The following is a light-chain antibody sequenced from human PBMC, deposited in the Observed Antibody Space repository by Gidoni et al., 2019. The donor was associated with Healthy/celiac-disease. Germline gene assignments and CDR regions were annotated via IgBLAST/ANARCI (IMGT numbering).Light chain of an antibody. CDR2: SAS. CDR1: QSISSY. J-gene: IGKJ2*04. Sequence: DIQMTHSPSSLSASVGDRVTITCRASQSISSYLNWYHQKPGKAPKLLIYSASSLQSGVQARFRGSGYGTDFTITISSRKPEDFATYEVKKSYSTQCSVGQGTKLEIK. CDR3: KKSYSTQCS. V-gene: IGKV1-39*01.